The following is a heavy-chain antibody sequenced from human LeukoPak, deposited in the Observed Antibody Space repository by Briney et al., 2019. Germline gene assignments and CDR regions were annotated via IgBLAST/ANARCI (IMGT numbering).Heavy chain of an antibody. J-gene: IGHJ4*02. CDR1: GGSFSGYY. CDR3: VRAFQRSSWPFDY. Sequence: SETLSLTCAVYGGSFSGYYWSWIRQPPGKGLEWIGEINHSGSTNYNPSLKSRITISEDTSKNQFSLKLTSVTATDTAVYYCVRAFQRSSWPFDYWGQGTLVTVSS. CDR2: INHSGST. D-gene: IGHD6-13*01. V-gene: IGHV4-34*01.